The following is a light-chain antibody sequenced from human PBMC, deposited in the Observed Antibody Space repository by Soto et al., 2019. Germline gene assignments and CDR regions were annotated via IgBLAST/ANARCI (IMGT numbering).Light chain of an antibody. CDR2: GAS. CDR3: QQYHNWPPYT. Sequence: EIVLTQSPATLSVSPGERATLSCRASQTVSSNLGWYQQKPGQAPRLLIYGASTRATGIPARFSGSGSVTDFTLTISSLQSEDSAVYYCQQYHNWPPYTFGQGTKLEIK. J-gene: IGKJ2*01. CDR1: QTVSSN. V-gene: IGKV3-15*01.